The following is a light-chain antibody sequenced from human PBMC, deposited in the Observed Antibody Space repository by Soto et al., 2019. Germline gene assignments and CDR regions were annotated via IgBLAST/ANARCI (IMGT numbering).Light chain of an antibody. V-gene: IGKV3-20*01. Sequence: EIVLTQSPGTLSLSPGERATLSCRASQSVSSSYLAWYQQKPGQAPRLLIYGASSRATGIPDRFSGSGSGKDFTITISRLDPEDFAVYYCQQYGSSPTFGQGTKVEIK. CDR2: GAS. CDR3: QQYGSSPT. CDR1: QSVSSSY. J-gene: IGKJ1*01.